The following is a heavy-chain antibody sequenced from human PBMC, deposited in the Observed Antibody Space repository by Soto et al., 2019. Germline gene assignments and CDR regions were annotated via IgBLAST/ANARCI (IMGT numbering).Heavy chain of an antibody. Sequence: SVKVSCKASGGTFSSYAISWVRQAPGQGLEWMGGIIPIFGTANYAQKFQGRVTITADESTSTAYMELSSLRSEDTAVYYCARDVPRGYSYGKIFDYWGQGTLVTVSS. CDR3: ARDVPRGYSYGKIFDY. V-gene: IGHV1-69*13. D-gene: IGHD5-18*01. J-gene: IGHJ4*02. CDR2: IIPIFGTA. CDR1: GGTFSSYA.